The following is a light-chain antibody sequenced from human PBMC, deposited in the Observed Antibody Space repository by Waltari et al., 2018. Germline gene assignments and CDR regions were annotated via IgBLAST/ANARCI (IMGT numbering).Light chain of an antibody. Sequence: SALTQPASVSGSPGQSITISCTGTSRDVGGYNYVSRYQQHPGKAPKLMIYDVSNRPSGVSNRFSGSKSGNTASLTISGLQAEDEADYYCSSYTSSSTLVFGGGTKLTVL. J-gene: IGLJ3*02. CDR1: SRDVGGYNY. CDR3: SSYTSSSTLV. CDR2: DVS. V-gene: IGLV2-14*03.